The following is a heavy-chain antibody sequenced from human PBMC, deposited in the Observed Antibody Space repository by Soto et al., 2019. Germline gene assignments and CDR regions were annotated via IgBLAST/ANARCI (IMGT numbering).Heavy chain of an antibody. D-gene: IGHD2-8*01. J-gene: IGHJ6*02. V-gene: IGHV1-18*04. CDR2: ISVYTGNT. Sequence: QVQLVQSGGEVTKPGASVKVSCKSSGYTFTSYGVSWVRQAPGQGLEWLGWISVYTGNTKHAQKLQDRVTLTTEASTSTAYMELRSMRSDDTAVYYCARDRCTTDRCYTHHFDVWGQGTTVTVSS. CDR1: GYTFTSYG. CDR3: ARDRCTTDRCYTHHFDV.